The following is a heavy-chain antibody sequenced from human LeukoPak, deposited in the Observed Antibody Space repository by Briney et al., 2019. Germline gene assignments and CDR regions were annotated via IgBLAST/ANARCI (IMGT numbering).Heavy chain of an antibody. CDR3: ARLVYSSSSGYYFDY. Sequence: GESLQISCKGSGYSFTSYWIGWVRQMPGKGLGWMGIIYPGDSDTRYSPSFQGQVTISADKSISTAYLQWSSLKASDTAMYYCARLVYSSSSGYYFDYWGQGTLVTVSS. J-gene: IGHJ4*02. CDR1: GYSFTSYW. V-gene: IGHV5-51*01. CDR2: IYPGDSDT. D-gene: IGHD6-6*01.